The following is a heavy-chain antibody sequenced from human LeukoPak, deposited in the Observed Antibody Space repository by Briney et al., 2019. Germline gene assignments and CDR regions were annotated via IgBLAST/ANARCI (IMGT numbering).Heavy chain of an antibody. CDR2: INSDGSST. V-gene: IGHV3-74*01. CDR1: GFTFSSYW. J-gene: IGHJ3*02. Sequence: GGSLRLSFAASGFTFSSYWMHWVRQAPGKGLVWVSRINSDGSSTSYADSVKGRFTISRDNAKNTLYLQMNSLRAEDTAVYYCARDAGGYQDAFDIWGQGTMVTVSS. D-gene: IGHD5-18*01. CDR3: ARDAGGYQDAFDI.